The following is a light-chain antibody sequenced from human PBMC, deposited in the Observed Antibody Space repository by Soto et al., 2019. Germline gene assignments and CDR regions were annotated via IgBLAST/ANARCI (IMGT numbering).Light chain of an antibody. CDR3: VQHNSYPRT. CDR2: ATS. Sequence: DIQMTQSPSSLSASVGDRVTITCRASQGIGSDAGWYQQKPGKPPKSLIYATSILQSGSPSRFSGGGSGTEFTLTISNLQPEDFATYYCVQHNSYPRTFGQGTRVEMK. CDR1: QGIGSD. V-gene: IGKV1-17*02. J-gene: IGKJ1*01.